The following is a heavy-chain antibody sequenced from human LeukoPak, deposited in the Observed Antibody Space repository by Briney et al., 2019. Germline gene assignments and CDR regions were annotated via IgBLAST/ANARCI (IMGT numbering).Heavy chain of an antibody. CDR3: ARSRGSYPLDY. Sequence: ASVKVSCKTSGYIFTNYDINWVRQAPGQGLEWMGWVSGGKGNTKYSQKFQGRVTITRDTSASTAYMELSSLRSEDTAVYYCARSRGSYPLDYWGQGTLVTVSS. CDR2: VSGGKGNT. D-gene: IGHD1-26*01. J-gene: IGHJ4*02. CDR1: GYIFTNYD. V-gene: IGHV1-3*01.